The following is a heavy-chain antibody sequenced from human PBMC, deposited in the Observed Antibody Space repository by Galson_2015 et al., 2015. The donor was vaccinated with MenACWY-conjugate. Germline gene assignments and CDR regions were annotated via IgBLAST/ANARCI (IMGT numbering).Heavy chain of an antibody. D-gene: IGHD3-3*01. CDR2: IYHSGST. Sequence: GEIYHSGSTNYNPSLKSRVSISVDKSKNQFSLKLSSVTAADTAVYYCARRGPGSDFWSGYYSFDYWGQGTLVTVSS. J-gene: IGHJ4*02. V-gene: IGHV4-4*02. CDR3: ARRGPGSDFWSGYYSFDY.